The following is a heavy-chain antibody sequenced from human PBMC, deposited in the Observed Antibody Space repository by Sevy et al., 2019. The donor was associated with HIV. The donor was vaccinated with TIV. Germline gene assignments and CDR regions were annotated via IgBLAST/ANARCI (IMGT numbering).Heavy chain of an antibody. D-gene: IGHD6-6*01. CDR3: AREGSSSSKFTWFDP. Sequence: ASVKVSCKASGYTFTSYYMHWVRQAPGQGLEWMGIIHPSGGYTTYAQKFQGRVTMTRDTSTSTVYMELSSLRSEDTAVYYCAREGSSSSKFTWFDPWGQGTLVTVSS. CDR1: GYTFTSYY. V-gene: IGHV1-46*03. CDR2: IHPSGGYT. J-gene: IGHJ5*02.